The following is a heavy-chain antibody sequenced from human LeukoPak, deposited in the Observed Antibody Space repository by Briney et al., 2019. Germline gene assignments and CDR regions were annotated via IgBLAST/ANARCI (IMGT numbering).Heavy chain of an antibody. CDR1: GYTFTNYD. D-gene: IGHD3-10*01. CDR2: MNPNSGNT. CDR3: ARVPIMVRAPNAAFDI. J-gene: IGHJ3*02. Sequence: ASVKVSCKASGYTFTNYDINWVRQATGQGLEWMGWMNPNSGNTGYAQKFQGRVTMTRNTSISTAYMELSSLRSEDTAVYYCARVPIMVRAPNAAFDIWGQGTMVTVSS. V-gene: IGHV1-8*01.